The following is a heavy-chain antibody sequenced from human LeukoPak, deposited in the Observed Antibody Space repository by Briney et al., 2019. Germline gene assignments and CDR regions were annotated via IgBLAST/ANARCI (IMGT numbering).Heavy chain of an antibody. CDR3: ARAITMLVEWFHP. V-gene: IGHV3-21*01. D-gene: IGHD3-10*02. J-gene: IGHJ5*02. Sequence: PGGSLRLSCAASGANIISYNTNWVRQAPGQGLEWLASITSDSHYIYYADSVKGRFTISRDNAKNSLYLQMNSLKAEDTAVYYCARAITMLVEWFHPWGQGTLVTVSS. CDR2: ITSDSHYI. CDR1: GANIISYN.